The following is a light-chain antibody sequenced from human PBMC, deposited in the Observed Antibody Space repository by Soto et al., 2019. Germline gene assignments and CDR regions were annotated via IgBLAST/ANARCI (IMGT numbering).Light chain of an antibody. CDR1: SSDVGYYNV. Sequence: QSVRTQPASVSGSPVQSSTISCTGTSSDVGYYNVVSWYQQHPGKAPKLMIYEGSKRPSGVSNRFSGSKSGNTASLTISGLQAEDEADYYCCSYADSSTYVFGTGTKVTVL. J-gene: IGLJ1*01. CDR3: CSYADSSTYV. V-gene: IGLV2-23*01. CDR2: EGS.